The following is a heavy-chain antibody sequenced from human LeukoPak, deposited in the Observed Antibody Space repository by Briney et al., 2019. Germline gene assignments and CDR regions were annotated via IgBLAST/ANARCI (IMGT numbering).Heavy chain of an antibody. CDR1: GFTFSSYS. CDR2: ISSSSSYI. V-gene: IGHV3-21*01. J-gene: IGHJ5*02. D-gene: IGHD2-2*02. Sequence: GGSLRPSCAASGFTFSSYSMNWVRQAPGKGLEWVSSISSSSSYIYYADSVKGRFTISRDNAKNSLYLQMNSLRAEDTAVYYCARGPIVVVPAAIGWFDPWGQGTLVTVSS. CDR3: ARGPIVVVPAAIGWFDP.